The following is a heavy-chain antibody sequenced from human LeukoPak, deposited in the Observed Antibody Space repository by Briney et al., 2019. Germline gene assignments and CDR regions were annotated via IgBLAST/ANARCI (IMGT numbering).Heavy chain of an antibody. J-gene: IGHJ4*02. D-gene: IGHD3-22*01. CDR3: ANTYKTYYYDSSGYSPFDY. V-gene: IGHV4-59*05. CDR1: GFTFSTYS. CDR2: IYYSGST. Sequence: GSLRLSCAASGFTFSTYSMNWIRQAPGKGLEWIGSIYYSGSTYYNPSLKSRVTISVDTSKNQFSLKLSSVTAADTAVYYCANTYKTYYYDSSGYSPFDYWGQGTLVTVSS.